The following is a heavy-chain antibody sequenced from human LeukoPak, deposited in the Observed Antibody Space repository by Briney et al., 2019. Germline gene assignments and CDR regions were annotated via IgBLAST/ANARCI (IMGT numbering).Heavy chain of an antibody. V-gene: IGHV3-64*01. CDR1: GFTFSNYA. D-gene: IGHD4-17*01. CDR2: ISRNGGST. CDR3: ARSGYYGVSGYAFDI. J-gene: IGHJ3*02. Sequence: GGSLRLSCAASGFTFSNYAIHWVRQAPGKGLEYVSAISRNGGSTYYANFVKGRFTISRDNSKNTLFLQMGSLRAEDTAVYYCARSGYYGVSGYAFDIWGQGTMVTVSS.